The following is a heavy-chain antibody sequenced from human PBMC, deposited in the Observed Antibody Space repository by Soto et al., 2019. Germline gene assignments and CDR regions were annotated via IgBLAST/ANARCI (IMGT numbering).Heavy chain of an antibody. CDR1: GGSISSGGYY. Sequence: SETLSLTCTVSGGSISSGGYYWSWIRQHPGKGLEWIGYIYYSGSTYYNPSLKSRVTISVDTSKNQFSLKLSSVTAADTAVYYCARDRYSSSSHFRISHWFDPWGQGTLVTVSS. J-gene: IGHJ5*02. V-gene: IGHV4-31*03. CDR3: ARDRYSSSSHFRISHWFDP. CDR2: IYYSGST. D-gene: IGHD6-6*01.